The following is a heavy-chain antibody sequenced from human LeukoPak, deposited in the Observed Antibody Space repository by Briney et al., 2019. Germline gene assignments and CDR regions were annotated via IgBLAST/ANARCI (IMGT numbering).Heavy chain of an antibody. D-gene: IGHD6-6*01. V-gene: IGHV3-7*01. Sequence: PGGSLRLSCAASGFTFSSYWMSWVRQAPGKGLEWVANIKQDGSEKYYVDSVKGRFTISRDNAKNSLYLQMNSLRAEDTAVYYCARDEGEIAARHYDPCFDYWGQGTLVTVSS. CDR1: GFTFSSYW. CDR2: IKQDGSEK. J-gene: IGHJ4*02. CDR3: ARDEGEIAARHYDPCFDY.